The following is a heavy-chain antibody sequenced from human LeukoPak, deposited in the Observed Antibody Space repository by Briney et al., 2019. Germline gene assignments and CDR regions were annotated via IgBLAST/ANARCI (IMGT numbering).Heavy chain of an antibody. CDR2: INHSGST. Sequence: PSETLSLTCAVYGGSFSGYYWSWIRQPPGRGLEWIGEINHSGSTNYNPSLKSRVTISVDTSKNQFSLKLSSVTAADTAVYYCARGLGATDYWGQGTLVTVSS. CDR3: ARGLGATDY. CDR1: GGSFSGYY. D-gene: IGHD3-10*01. J-gene: IGHJ4*02. V-gene: IGHV4-34*01.